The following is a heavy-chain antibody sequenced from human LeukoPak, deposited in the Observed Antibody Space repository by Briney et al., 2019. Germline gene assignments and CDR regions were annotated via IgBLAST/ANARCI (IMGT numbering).Heavy chain of an antibody. J-gene: IGHJ4*02. Sequence: SETLSLTCAVYGGSFSGYYWSWIRQPPGKGLEWIGEINHSGSTNYNPSLKSRVTISVDTSKNQFSLKLSSVTAADTAVYYCARAPRYSSSYYFDYWGQGTLVTVSS. CDR3: ARAPRYSSSYYFDY. D-gene: IGHD6-6*01. CDR2: INHSGST. V-gene: IGHV4-34*01. CDR1: GGSFSGYY.